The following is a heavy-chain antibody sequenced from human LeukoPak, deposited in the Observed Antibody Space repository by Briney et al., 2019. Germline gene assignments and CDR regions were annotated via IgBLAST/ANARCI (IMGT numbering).Heavy chain of an antibody. CDR2: IRDDESNT. CDR1: GFSSRSYA. J-gene: IGHJ4*02. D-gene: IGHD5-18*01. V-gene: IGHV3-23*01. CDR3: AKDIAQGYTFGSIEQDY. Sequence: GGSLRLSCAASGFSSRSYAMSWVRQAPGKGLEWVSSIRDDESNTYYADSVKGRFTISRDNSKDTLSLQMNSLRAEDTAVYYCAKDIAQGYTFGSIEQDYWGQGTLVTVSS.